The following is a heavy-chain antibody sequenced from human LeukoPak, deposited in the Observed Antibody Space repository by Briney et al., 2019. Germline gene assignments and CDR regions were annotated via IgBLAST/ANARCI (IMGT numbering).Heavy chain of an antibody. Sequence: GESLKISCKGSGYSFSNHWIGWVRQTPGKGLEWMGAIYPGDSDARYSPSFQGQVTISADKSISTAYLQWSSLKASDTALYYCTRRDDSGSYLAGWFDPWGQGTLVTVSS. J-gene: IGHJ5*02. CDR2: IYPGDSDA. CDR3: TRRDDSGSYLAGWFDP. CDR1: GYSFSNHW. V-gene: IGHV5-51*01. D-gene: IGHD3-10*01.